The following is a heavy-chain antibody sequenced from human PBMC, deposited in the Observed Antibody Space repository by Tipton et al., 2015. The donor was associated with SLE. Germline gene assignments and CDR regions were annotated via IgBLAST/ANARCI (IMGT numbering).Heavy chain of an antibody. J-gene: IGHJ6*02. CDR2: IYSGGST. CDR1: GGSISSGGYS. V-gene: IGHV3-53*05. Sequence: LSLTCAVSGGSISSGGYSWSWVRQAPGKGLEWVSVIYSGGSTYYADSVKGRFTISRDNSKNTLYLQMNSLRAEDTAVYYCARDLPLPLIVVVVAADGGYYYGMDVWGQGTTVTVSS. D-gene: IGHD2-15*01. CDR3: ARDLPLPLIVVVVAADGGYYYGMDV.